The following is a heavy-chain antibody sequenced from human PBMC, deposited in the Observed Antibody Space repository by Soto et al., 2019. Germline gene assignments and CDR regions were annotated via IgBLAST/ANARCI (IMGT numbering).Heavy chain of an antibody. CDR1: GYTFTGYN. D-gene: IGHD5-18*01. J-gene: IGHJ4*02. CDR2: INPNSGGT. V-gene: IGHV1-2*02. CDR3: ARERRGGRIQLCIQGE. Sequence: ASVKVSCTASGYTFTGYNMHWVRQAPGQGLEWMGWINPNSGGTNYAQKFQGRVTMTRDTSISTAYMELSRLRSDDTAVYYCARERRGGRIQLCIQGEWGQGNLVTV.